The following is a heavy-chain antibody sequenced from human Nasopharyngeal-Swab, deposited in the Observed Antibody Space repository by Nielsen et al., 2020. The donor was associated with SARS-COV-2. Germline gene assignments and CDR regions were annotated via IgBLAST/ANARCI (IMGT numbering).Heavy chain of an antibody. J-gene: IGHJ3*02. CDR1: GGSISNYY. D-gene: IGHD1-26*01. V-gene: IGHV4-59*01. Sequence: SETLSLTCAVSGGSISNYYWSWIRQPPGKGLEWIGYMYFGVSTNYSPSLKSRVTMSIDTSKMQFSLDLASVTAADTAVYYCARGAVRDSGMLDAFDIWGQGTVVTVSS. CDR3: ARGAVRDSGMLDAFDI. CDR2: MYFGVST.